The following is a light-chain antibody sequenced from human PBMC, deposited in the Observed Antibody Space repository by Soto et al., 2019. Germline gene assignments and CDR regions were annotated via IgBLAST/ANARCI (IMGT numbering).Light chain of an antibody. CDR1: QSVSSSY. CDR3: QQYNHWPGT. V-gene: IGKV3-15*01. Sequence: EIVLTQSPGTLSLSPGERATLSRRASQSVSSSYLAWYQQKPGQAPRLLIYGASTRATGIPARFSGSGSGTEFTLTISSLQPEDFAVYYCQQYNHWPGTFGQGTNVEIK. CDR2: GAS. J-gene: IGKJ1*01.